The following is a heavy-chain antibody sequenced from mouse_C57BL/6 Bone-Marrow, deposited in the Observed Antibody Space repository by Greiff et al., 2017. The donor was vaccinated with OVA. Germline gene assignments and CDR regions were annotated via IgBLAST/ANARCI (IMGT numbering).Heavy chain of an antibody. V-gene: IGHV5-17*01. CDR3: ARGDNLTKDY. CDR2: ISSGSSTI. D-gene: IGHD1-3*01. J-gene: IGHJ4*01. Sequence: EVMLVESGGGLVKPGGSLKLSCAASGFTFSDCGMHWVRQAPEKGLEWVAYISSGSSTIYYADTVKGRFTISRDNAKNTLFLQMTSLRSEDTAMYYCARGDNLTKDYWGQGTSVTVSS. CDR1: GFTFSDCG.